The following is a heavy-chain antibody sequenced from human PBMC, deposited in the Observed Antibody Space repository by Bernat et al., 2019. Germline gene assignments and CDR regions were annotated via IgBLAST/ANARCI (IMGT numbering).Heavy chain of an antibody. V-gene: IGHV3-23*04. J-gene: IGHJ4*02. CDR2: ISGSDGST. D-gene: IGHD2-21*02. CDR3: AKDTPISDSPRGYFDY. Sequence: EVQLVESGGGLVQPGGSLRLSCAASGFTFSSFAMTWVRQAPGKGLEWVSVISGSDGSTYDADSVKGPFTISRDNSENTLYLKMNSLRAEDTAVYYCAKDTPISDSPRGYFDYWGQGTLVTVSS. CDR1: GFTFSSFA.